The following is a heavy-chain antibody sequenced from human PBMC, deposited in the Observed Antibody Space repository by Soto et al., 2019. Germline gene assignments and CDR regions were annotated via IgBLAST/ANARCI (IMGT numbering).Heavy chain of an antibody. CDR3: ARETSSSWAFDY. CDR1: GFTFSSYA. V-gene: IGHV3-64*01. CDR2: ISSNGGST. Sequence: GGSLRLSCAASGFTFSSYAMHWVRQAPGKGLEYVSAISSNGGSTYYANSVKGRFTISRDNSKNTLYLQMGSLRAEDMAVYYCARETSSSWAFDYWGQGTLVTVSS. J-gene: IGHJ4*02. D-gene: IGHD6-13*01.